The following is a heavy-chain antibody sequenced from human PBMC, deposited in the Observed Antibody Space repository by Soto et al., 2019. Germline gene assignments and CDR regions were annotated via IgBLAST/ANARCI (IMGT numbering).Heavy chain of an antibody. D-gene: IGHD6-6*01. CDR3: ARDRGWEQLVPWFCFDQ. J-gene: IGHJ4*02. CDR2: ISFDGSRI. Sequence: GGSLRLSCAASGLRFTHYGMHWVRQSPGKGLEWVATISFDGSRIYYTDSEKGRFAISRDNSNSTLYLQMNSLRAEDTAVYYCARDRGWEQLVPWFCFDQWGQGTLVTVSS. V-gene: IGHV3-30*03. CDR1: GLRFTHYG.